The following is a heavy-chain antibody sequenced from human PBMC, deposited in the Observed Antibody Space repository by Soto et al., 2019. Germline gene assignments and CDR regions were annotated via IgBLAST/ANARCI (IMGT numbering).Heavy chain of an antibody. D-gene: IGHD3-22*01. V-gene: IGHV3-33*06. CDR2: MWYDGTNK. CDR3: AKDLYYYDSSGYRLFDY. J-gene: IGHJ4*02. Sequence: GGSLRLSCAASGFTFRIYSMHWVRQSPGKGLEWVAVMWYDGTNKYYGESVKGRFTISRDNSKNTLYLQMNSLRAEDTAVYYCAKDLYYYDSSGYRLFDYWGQGILVTVSS. CDR1: GFTFRIYS.